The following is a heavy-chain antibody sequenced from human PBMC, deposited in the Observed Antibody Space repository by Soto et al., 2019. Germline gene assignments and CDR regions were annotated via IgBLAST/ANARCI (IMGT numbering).Heavy chain of an antibody. CDR1: GFTFSSYA. Sequence: GGSLRLSCAASGFTFSSYAMSWVRQAPGKGLEWVSAISGSGGSTYYADSVKGRFTISRDNSKNTLYLQMNSLRAEDTAVYYCAKPPQGLQYRYWYFDLWGRGTLVTVSS. CDR2: ISGSGGST. J-gene: IGHJ2*01. CDR3: AKPPQGLQYRYWYFDL. V-gene: IGHV3-23*01. D-gene: IGHD4-4*01.